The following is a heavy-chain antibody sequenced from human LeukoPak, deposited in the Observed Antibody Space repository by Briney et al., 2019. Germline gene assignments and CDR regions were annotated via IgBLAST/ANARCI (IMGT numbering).Heavy chain of an antibody. CDR3: ARVYASGSYYRGMDV. J-gene: IGHJ6*02. CDR2: ISSSSTYI. CDR1: GFTFSSYA. Sequence: PGGSLRLSCAASGFTFSSYAMAWVRQAPGKGLEWVSSISSSSTYIYHAESVKGRFTISRDNAKNSLYLQMNSLRAEDTAVYYCARVYASGSYYRGMDVWGQGTTVTVSS. V-gene: IGHV3-21*06. D-gene: IGHD3-10*01.